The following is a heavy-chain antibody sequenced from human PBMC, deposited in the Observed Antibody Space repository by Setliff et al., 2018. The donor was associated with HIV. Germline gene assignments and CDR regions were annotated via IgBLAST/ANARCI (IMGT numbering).Heavy chain of an antibody. CDR3: ARDSGTTVGATRPGY. CDR2: IKEDGSNR. D-gene: IGHD1-26*01. J-gene: IGHJ4*02. Sequence: HPGGSLRLSCAASGFTFSSHWMSWVRQAPGKGLEWVANIKEDGSNRNYVDSVKGRFTISRDNAQNSLYLQMNSLRVEDTAVYYCARDSGTTVGATRPGYWGQGTLVTVSS. V-gene: IGHV3-7*01. CDR1: GFTFSSHW.